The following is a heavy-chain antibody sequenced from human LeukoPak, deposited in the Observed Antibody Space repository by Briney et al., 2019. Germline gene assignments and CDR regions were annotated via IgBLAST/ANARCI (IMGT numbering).Heavy chain of an antibody. D-gene: IGHD2-21*02. Sequence: PGGSLRLSCAASGFTFSSYGMHWVRQAPGKGLERVAFIRYDGSNKYYADSVKGRFTISRDNSKNTLYLQMNSLRAEDTAVYYCAKWGPGVTYAFDYWGQGTLVTVSS. J-gene: IGHJ4*02. V-gene: IGHV3-30*02. CDR2: IRYDGSNK. CDR1: GFTFSSYG. CDR3: AKWGPGVTYAFDY.